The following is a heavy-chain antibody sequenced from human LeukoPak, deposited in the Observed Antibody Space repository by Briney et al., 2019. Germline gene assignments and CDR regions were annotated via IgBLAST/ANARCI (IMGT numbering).Heavy chain of an antibody. D-gene: IGHD5-18*01. CDR3: AKDSGYSYGYGMDV. CDR2: ISWNSGSI. J-gene: IGHJ6*02. CDR1: GFTFSSYA. V-gene: IGHV3-9*01. Sequence: GGSLRLSCAASGFTFSSYAMHWVRQAPGKGLEWVSGISWNSGSIGYADSVKGRFTISRDNAKNSLYLQMNSLRAEDTALYYCAKDSGYSYGYGMDVWGQGTTVTVSS.